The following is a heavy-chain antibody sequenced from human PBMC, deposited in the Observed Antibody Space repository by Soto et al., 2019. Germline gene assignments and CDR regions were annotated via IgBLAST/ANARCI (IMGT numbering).Heavy chain of an antibody. Sequence: QVQLQESGPGLVKPSQTLSLTCTVSGGSISSGDYYWSWIRQPPGKGLEWIGYIYYSGSTNYNPSLKSRVTMSVDTSKNQFSLKLSSVTAADTAVYYCARASGEYQSFGVDWGQGTLVTVSS. CDR2: IYYSGST. J-gene: IGHJ4*02. D-gene: IGHD2-2*01. V-gene: IGHV4-30-4*01. CDR3: ARASGEYQSFGVD. CDR1: GGSISSGDYY.